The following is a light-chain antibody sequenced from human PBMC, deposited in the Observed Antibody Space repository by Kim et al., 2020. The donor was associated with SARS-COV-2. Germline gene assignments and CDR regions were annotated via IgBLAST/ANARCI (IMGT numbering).Light chain of an antibody. V-gene: IGLV3-1*01. CDR3: QAWDSNTVV. CDR2: QDT. J-gene: IGLJ2*01. CDR1: QLGDRY. Sequence: SYELTQPPSVSVSPGQTASITCSGDQLGDRYAAWYHQKPGQSPVLVIYQDTKRPSGIPERFSGSNSGNTATLTISGTQAMDEADYYCQAWDSNTVVFGGG.